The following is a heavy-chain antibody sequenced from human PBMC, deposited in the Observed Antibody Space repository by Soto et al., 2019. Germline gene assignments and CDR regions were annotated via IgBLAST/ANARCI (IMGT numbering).Heavy chain of an antibody. Sequence: PSETLSLTCTVSGGSISIYYWSWIRQPPGKGLEWIGYIYYSGSTNYNPSLKSRVTISVDTSKHQFSLKLSSVTAADTAVYYCAGSIWLTAISDHWGPGTLVTVSS. CDR2: IYYSGST. CDR1: GGSISIYY. D-gene: IGHD3-10*01. V-gene: IGHV4-59*01. CDR3: AGSIWLTAISDH. J-gene: IGHJ4*02.